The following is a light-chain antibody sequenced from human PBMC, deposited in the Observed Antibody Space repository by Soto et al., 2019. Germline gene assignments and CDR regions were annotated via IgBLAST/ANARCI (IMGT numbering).Light chain of an antibody. Sequence: QSALTQPASVSGSPGQSITISCTGTSSDVGDYNYVSWYQRHPGKAPKLMIYEVSNRPSGVSNRFSGSKSGNTASLTISGLQAEDEADYYCSSYTSSSRSYVFGTGTKLTVL. CDR3: SSYTSSSRSYV. V-gene: IGLV2-14*01. J-gene: IGLJ1*01. CDR2: EVS. CDR1: SSDVGDYNY.